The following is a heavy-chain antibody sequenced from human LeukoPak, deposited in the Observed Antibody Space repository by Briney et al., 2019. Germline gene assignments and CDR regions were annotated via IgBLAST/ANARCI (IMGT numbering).Heavy chain of an antibody. CDR2: IYPDDSKS. CDR1: GYVFADYW. CDR3: ARPRRAERDEDF. D-gene: IGHD1-1*01. V-gene: IGHV5-51*01. J-gene: IGHJ4*02. Sequence: GESLKISCKGSGYVFADYWIGWVRQMPGKGLEWMGIIYPDDSKSMYSPSFHGHVTISADRSISTAYLQWSSLKASDAAMYYCARPRRAERDEDFWGQGTLVTVSS.